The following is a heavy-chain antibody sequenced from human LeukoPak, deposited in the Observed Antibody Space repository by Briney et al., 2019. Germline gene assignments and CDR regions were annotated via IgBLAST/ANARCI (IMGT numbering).Heavy chain of an antibody. D-gene: IGHD3-22*01. CDR1: GFTFSSYA. J-gene: IGHJ4*02. CDR3: AKPPYYYDSSGYFH. Sequence: GGSLRLSCAASGFTFSSYAMHWVRQAPGKGLEWVSAISGSGGSTYYADSVKGRFTISRDNSKNTLYLQMNSLRAEDTAVYYCAKPPYYYDSSGYFHWGQGTLVTVSS. V-gene: IGHV3-23*01. CDR2: ISGSGGST.